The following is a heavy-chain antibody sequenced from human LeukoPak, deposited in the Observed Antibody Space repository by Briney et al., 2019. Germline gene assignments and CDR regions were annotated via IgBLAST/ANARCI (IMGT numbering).Heavy chain of an antibody. J-gene: IGHJ4*02. D-gene: IGHD2-8*01. CDR2: ITTSGST. CDR3: ARAAPGGGQQLMGFDF. Sequence: GGSLRLSCAASGLTASHNVNNAMSWVRHAPGKGLEWVSGITTSGSTYYADSVKGRFTISRENSNNTLYLHMDSLRAEDTAVYYCARAAPGGGQQLMGFDFWGQGVLVTVSS. V-gene: IGHV3-23*01. CDR1: GLTASHNVNNA.